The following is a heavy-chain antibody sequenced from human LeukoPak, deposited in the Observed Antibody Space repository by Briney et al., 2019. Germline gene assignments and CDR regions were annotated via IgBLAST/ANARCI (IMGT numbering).Heavy chain of an antibody. CDR3: ARRDSSGYYAPDY. J-gene: IGHJ4*02. D-gene: IGHD3-22*01. V-gene: IGHV3-30*04. Sequence: GGSLRLSCAASGFTFYDYAMHWVRHAPGKGLEWVAVISYDGSNKYYADSVKGRFTISRDNSKNTLYLQMNSLRAEDTAVYYCARRDSSGYYAPDYWGQGTLVTVSS. CDR2: ISYDGSNK. CDR1: GFTFYDYA.